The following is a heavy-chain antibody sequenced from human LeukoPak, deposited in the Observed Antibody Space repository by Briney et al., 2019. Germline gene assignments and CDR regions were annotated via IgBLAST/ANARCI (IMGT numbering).Heavy chain of an antibody. CDR3: AKSLYLGWAAGAFDI. V-gene: IGHV3-23*01. CDR1: GFTFDRYA. CDR2: ISGSGDST. D-gene: IGHD2-2*02. Sequence: HPGGSLRLSCAASGFTFDRYAMSWVRQAPGKGLEWVSAISGSGDSTDYADSVKGRFTISRDNSRNTVYLQMNSLRGEDTAVYYCAKSLYLGWAAGAFDIWGQGTMVTVSS. J-gene: IGHJ3*02.